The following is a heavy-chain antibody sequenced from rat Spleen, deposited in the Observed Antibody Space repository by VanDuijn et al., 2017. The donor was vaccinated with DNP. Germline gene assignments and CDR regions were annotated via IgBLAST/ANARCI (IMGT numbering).Heavy chain of an antibody. V-gene: IGHV5-62*01. CDR3: ANDKTTEGIGGY. CDR2: ISSSSGT. CDR1: GFMFSSYG. Sequence: VQLVESGGGPVQPGRSLKLSCVASGFMFSSYGMHWIRQVPGKGLDWVAYISSSSGTVYADAVKERFTISRDNAKNTLYLQLNSLKSEDTAIYYCANDKTTEGIGGYWGQGVMVTVSS. J-gene: IGHJ2*01. D-gene: IGHD1-11*01.